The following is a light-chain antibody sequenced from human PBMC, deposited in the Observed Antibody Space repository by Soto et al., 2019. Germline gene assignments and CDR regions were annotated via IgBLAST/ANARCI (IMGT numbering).Light chain of an antibody. CDR2: STN. V-gene: IGLV1-44*01. CDR3: ATWDGNLNGWV. Sequence: QPVLTQPPSVSGAPGQRVTISCTGSGSNIGAGYDVNWYQQVPGTAPKLLIYSTNQRPSGVPDRFSGSKSGTSASLAISGPQSEDEADYYCATWDGNLNGWVFGGGTKLTVL. J-gene: IGLJ3*02. CDR1: GSNIGAGYD.